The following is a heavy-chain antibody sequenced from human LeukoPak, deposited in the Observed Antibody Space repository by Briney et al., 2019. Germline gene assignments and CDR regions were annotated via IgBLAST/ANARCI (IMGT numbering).Heavy chain of an antibody. CDR3: ATGAWRSSGYYYPYYYGMDV. V-gene: IGHV1-24*01. Sequence: ASVKVSCTVSGYTLTELSMHWVRQAPGKGLEWMGGFDPEDGETIYAQKFQGRVTMTEDTSTDTAYMELSSLRSEDTAVYYCATGAWRSSGYYYPYYYGMDVWGQGTTVTVSS. CDR2: FDPEDGET. CDR1: GYTLTELS. J-gene: IGHJ6*02. D-gene: IGHD3-22*01.